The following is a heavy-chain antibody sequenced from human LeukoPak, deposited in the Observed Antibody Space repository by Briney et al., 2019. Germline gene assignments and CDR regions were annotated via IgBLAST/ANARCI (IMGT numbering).Heavy chain of an antibody. CDR2: ISTYNGNT. CDR3: AREITRSYYYDSGSKLSYIRWFDP. J-gene: IGHJ5*02. V-gene: IGHV1-18*01. D-gene: IGHD3-10*01. CDR1: GYTFTSYG. Sequence: GASVKVSCKASGYTFTSYGISWVRQAPGQGLEWMGWISTYNGNTNYAQKFQGRVTMTTDTSTSTAYMKLRSLRSDDTAVYYCAREITRSYYYDSGSKLSYIRWFDPWGQGTLVTVSS.